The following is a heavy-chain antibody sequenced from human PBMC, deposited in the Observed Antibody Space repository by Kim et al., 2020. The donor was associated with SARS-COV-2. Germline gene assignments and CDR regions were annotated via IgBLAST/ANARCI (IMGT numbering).Heavy chain of an antibody. CDR3: ARAPDRDFWSGYSNYYYYYGMDV. CDR1: GFTFSSYW. CDR2: IKQDGSEK. V-gene: IGHV3-7*03. J-gene: IGHJ6*02. D-gene: IGHD3-3*01. Sequence: GGSLRLSCAASGFTFSSYWMSWVRQAPGKGLEWVANIKQDGSEKYYVDSVKGRFTISRDNAKNSLYLQMNSLRAEDTAVYYCARAPDRDFWSGYSNYYYYYGMDVWGQGTTVTVSS.